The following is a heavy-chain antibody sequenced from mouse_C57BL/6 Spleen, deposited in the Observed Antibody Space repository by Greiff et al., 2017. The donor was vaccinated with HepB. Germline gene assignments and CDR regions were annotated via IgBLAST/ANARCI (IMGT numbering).Heavy chain of an antibody. CDR3: ARGDDYGVDY. J-gene: IGHJ2*01. V-gene: IGHV1-52*01. Sequence: QVQLQQPGAELVRPGSSVKLSCKASGYTFTSYWMHWVKQRPIQGLEWIGNIDPSDSETHYNQKFKDKATLTVDKSSSTAYMQLSSLTSEDSAVYYCARGDDYGVDYWGQGTTLTVSS. CDR2: IDPSDSET. CDR1: GYTFTSYW. D-gene: IGHD1-2*01.